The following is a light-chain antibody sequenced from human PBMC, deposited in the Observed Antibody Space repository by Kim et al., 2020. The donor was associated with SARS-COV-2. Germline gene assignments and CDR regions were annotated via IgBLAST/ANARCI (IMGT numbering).Light chain of an antibody. J-gene: IGLJ2*01. Sequence: SYELTQPPSVSVSPGQTATITCSGDNLANKYVCWYHQKAGQSPVLVMHQDARRPAGIPERFSGSNSGTTATLTISGTQPLDEGGYYCQAWDSNIVVFGGGTQLTVL. V-gene: IGLV3-1*01. CDR2: QDA. CDR3: QAWDSNIVV. CDR1: NLANKY.